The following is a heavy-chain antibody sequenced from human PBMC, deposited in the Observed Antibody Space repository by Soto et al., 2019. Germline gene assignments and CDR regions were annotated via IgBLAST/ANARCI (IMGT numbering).Heavy chain of an antibody. D-gene: IGHD3-3*01. CDR3: ARVAHQGTIFGVVTSWFDP. J-gene: IGHJ5*02. CDR2: ISSSSSYI. Sequence: GGSLRLSCAASGFTFSSYSMNWVRQAPGKGLEWVSSISSSSSYIYYADSVKGRFTISRDNAKNSLYLQMNSLRAEDTAGYYCARVAHQGTIFGVVTSWFDPWGQGTLVTVSS. CDR1: GFTFSSYS. V-gene: IGHV3-21*01.